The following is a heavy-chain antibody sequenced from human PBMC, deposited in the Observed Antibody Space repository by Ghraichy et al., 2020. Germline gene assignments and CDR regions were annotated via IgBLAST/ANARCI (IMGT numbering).Heavy chain of an antibody. CDR1: GGSFSGYY. V-gene: IGHV4-34*01. Sequence: SETLSLTCAVYGGSFSGYYWSWIRQPPGKGLEWIGEINHSGSTNYNPSLKSRVTISVDTSKNQFSLKLSSVTAADTAVYYCARGRWGKPMVQSSHATYYFDYWGQGTLVTVSS. D-gene: IGHD3-10*01. J-gene: IGHJ4*02. CDR2: INHSGST. CDR3: ARGRWGKPMVQSSHATYYFDY.